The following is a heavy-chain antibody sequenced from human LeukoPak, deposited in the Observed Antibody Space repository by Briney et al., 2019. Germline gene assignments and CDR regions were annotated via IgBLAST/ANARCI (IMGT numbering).Heavy chain of an antibody. Sequence: GGSLRLSCAASGFTFSSYGMHWVRQAPGKGLEWVAFIRYDGSNKYYADSVKGRFTISRDNSKNSLYLQMNSLRAEDTAVYYCAREVVVVAEGYMDVWGKGTTVTVSS. CDR3: AREVVVVAEGYMDV. CDR1: GFTFSSYG. J-gene: IGHJ6*03. D-gene: IGHD2-15*01. CDR2: IRYDGSNK. V-gene: IGHV3-30*02.